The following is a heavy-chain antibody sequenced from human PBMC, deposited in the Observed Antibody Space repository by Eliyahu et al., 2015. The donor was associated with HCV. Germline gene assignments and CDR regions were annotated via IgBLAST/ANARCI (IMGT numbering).Heavy chain of an antibody. CDR3: AQHAKSVAVARGFDY. CDR2: FPFRGVP. D-gene: IGHD6-19*01. Sequence: QLQLQESGPGLVKPSETLSPTCTVSGGSISGSNHYWGWIRQPPGRGLEWIGGFPFRGVPLHNPSLKSRVTISVDTSENQFSLKLSSVTAADTAVYYCAQHAKSVAVARGFDYWGQGTLVTVSS. CDR1: GGSISGSNHY. V-gene: IGHV4-39*01. J-gene: IGHJ4*02.